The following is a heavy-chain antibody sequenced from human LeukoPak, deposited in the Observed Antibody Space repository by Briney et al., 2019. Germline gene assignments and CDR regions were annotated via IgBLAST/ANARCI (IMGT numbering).Heavy chain of an antibody. CDR2: ISTGSSTI. J-gene: IGHJ4*02. CDR3: ARVAEIQLWLRSAFDY. V-gene: IGHV3-48*02. CDR1: GFTFSTYS. D-gene: IGHD5-18*01. Sequence: AGGSLRLSCAASGFTFSTYSMTWVRQAPGKGLELVSFISTGSSTIYYADSVKGRFTISRDNAKNSLYLQMNSLRDEDTAVYYSARVAEIQLWLRSAFDYWGQGTLVTVSS.